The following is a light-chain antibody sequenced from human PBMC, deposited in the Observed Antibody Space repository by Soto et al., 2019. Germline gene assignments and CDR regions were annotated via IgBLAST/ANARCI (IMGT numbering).Light chain of an antibody. CDR1: QSVSRN. CDR3: QQYNNWPLT. J-gene: IGKJ4*01. CDR2: GAS. Sequence: ETVMTQSPSTLSVSPGERVTLSCRASQSVSRNLAWYQQRPGQDPRLLIYGASTRAAGLPARFSGSGSGTQFTLTISSLQSEDFAVYYCQQYNNWPLTFGGGTKVEIK. V-gene: IGKV3-15*01.